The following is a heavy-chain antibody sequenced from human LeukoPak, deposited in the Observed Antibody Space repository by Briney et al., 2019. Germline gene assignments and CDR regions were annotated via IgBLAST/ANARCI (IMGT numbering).Heavy chain of an antibody. V-gene: IGHV1-2*02. CDR1: GDTFTGYY. CDR3: ARDPRAVAGAKDGRDYYYYYYMDV. Sequence: ASVKVSCKASGDTFTGYYMHWVRQAPGQGLEWMGWINPNSGGTNYAQKFQGRVTMTRDTSISTAYMELSRLRSDDTAVYYCARDPRAVAGAKDGRDYYYYYYMDVWGKGTTVTVSS. J-gene: IGHJ6*03. CDR2: INPNSGGT. D-gene: IGHD4/OR15-4a*01.